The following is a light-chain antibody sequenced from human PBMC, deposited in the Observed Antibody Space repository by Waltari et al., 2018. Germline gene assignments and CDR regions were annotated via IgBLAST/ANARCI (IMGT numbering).Light chain of an antibody. CDR3: QQSYTTPYT. J-gene: IGKJ2*01. CDR1: QLVDNF. Sequence: DIQMTQSPSSQSVSVGDRVTITCRASQLVDNFLNWYQQKPGQAPSLLIYAASSLQSGVPSRFSGRGSGTDFTLTISSLQPEDFATYYCQQSYTTPYTFGQGTRLDIK. V-gene: IGKV1-39*01. CDR2: AAS.